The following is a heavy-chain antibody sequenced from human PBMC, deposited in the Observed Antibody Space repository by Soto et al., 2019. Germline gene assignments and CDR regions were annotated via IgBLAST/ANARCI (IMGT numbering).Heavy chain of an antibody. Sequence: ASVKVSCKASGYTFTIYDINWVRRSGGHGLEWMGWMNPNSGNTGYAQKFQGRVTMTRNTSISTAYMELSSLRSEDTAVYYCARVNWNYVYYYYGMDVWGQGTTVTVSS. CDR3: ARVNWNYVYYYYGMDV. J-gene: IGHJ6*02. D-gene: IGHD1-7*01. CDR2: MNPNSGNT. V-gene: IGHV1-8*01. CDR1: GYTFTIYD.